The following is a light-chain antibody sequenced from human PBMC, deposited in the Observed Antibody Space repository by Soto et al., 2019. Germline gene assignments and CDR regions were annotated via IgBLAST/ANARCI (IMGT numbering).Light chain of an antibody. V-gene: IGLV1-40*01. Sequence: QPVLTQPPSVSGAPGQRVTISCTGSSSNIGAGYDVKWYQQLPGAAPKLLIYGNNNRPSGVPDRFSGSKSGTSASLAITGLQAEDEADYYCQTFDTSLSGSYVFGTGTKLTVL. CDR2: GNN. J-gene: IGLJ1*01. CDR3: QTFDTSLSGSYV. CDR1: SSNIGAGYD.